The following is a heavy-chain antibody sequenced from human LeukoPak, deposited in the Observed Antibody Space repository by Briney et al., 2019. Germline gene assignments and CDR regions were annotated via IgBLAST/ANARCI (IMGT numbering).Heavy chain of an antibody. CDR1: GGFISSYY. D-gene: IGHD2-15*01. CDR3: ARHYCSGGNCYYFDH. J-gene: IGHJ4*02. V-gene: IGHV4-59*08. Sequence: SETLSLTCTVSGGFISSYYWSWLRQPPGKGLEWLGYIYYSRTSKYNPSLMSRVTMSVDTSKNQVSLKLSSVTAADTAVYYCARHYCSGGNCYYFDHWGQGTLVTVSS. CDR2: IYYSRTS.